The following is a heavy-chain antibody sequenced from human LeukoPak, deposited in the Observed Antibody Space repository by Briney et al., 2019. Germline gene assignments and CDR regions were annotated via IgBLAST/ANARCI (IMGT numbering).Heavy chain of an antibody. D-gene: IGHD3-10*01. CDR2: IYYSGST. Sequence: SETLSLTCTVSGGSISSTSYFWGWIRQPPGKGLEWIGTIYYSGSTYNPSLKSRVTISVDTSKNHFSLKLSSVTAADSAVYYCASLDLRQSYYVDYWGQGTLVTVSS. CDR1: GGSISSTSYF. CDR3: ASLDLRQSYYVDY. V-gene: IGHV4-39*01. J-gene: IGHJ4*02.